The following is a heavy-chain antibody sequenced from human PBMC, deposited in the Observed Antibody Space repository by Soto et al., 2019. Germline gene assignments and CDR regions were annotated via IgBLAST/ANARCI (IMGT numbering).Heavy chain of an antibody. V-gene: IGHV1-46*01. D-gene: IGHD3-9*01. CDR2: INPSGGST. CDR3: ARARRTRDWLLYAPGGLGD. Sequence: ASVKVSCKASGYTFTGYYMHWVRQAPGQGLEWMGIINPSGGSTSYAQKFQGRVTMTRDTSTSTVYMELSSLRSEDTAVYYCARARRTRDWLLYAPGGLGDSGQGTLGTVSS. J-gene: IGHJ4*02. CDR1: GYTFTGYY.